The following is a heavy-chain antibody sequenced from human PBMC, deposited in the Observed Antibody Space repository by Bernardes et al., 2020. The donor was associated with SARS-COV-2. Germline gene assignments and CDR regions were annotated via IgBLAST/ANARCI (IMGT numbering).Heavy chain of an antibody. Sequence: SLRLSCVGSGFTFRNYAMNWVRQAPGKGLEWVSTIDGPTTNTHYADSVRGRFTIYRDNSKNTVYLHMSSLRAEDTAMYYCTTWLFNHFDYWGRGTPVTVSS. CDR1: GFTFRNYA. J-gene: IGHJ4*02. D-gene: IGHD3-22*01. CDR2: IDGPTTNT. V-gene: IGHV3-23*05. CDR3: TTWLFNHFDY.